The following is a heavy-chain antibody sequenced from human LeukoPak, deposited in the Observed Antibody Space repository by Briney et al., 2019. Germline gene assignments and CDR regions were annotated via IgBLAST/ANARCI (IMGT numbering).Heavy chain of an antibody. CDR3: ARRAAAGSWYFDY. Sequence: SVKVSCQASGYTFTSYGISWVRQAPGQGLEWMGRIIPIFGTANYAQKFQGRVTITTDESTSTAYMELSSLRSEDTAVYYCARRAAAGSWYFDYWGQGTLVTVSS. CDR2: IIPIFGTA. J-gene: IGHJ4*02. D-gene: IGHD6-13*01. V-gene: IGHV1-69*05. CDR1: GYTFTSYG.